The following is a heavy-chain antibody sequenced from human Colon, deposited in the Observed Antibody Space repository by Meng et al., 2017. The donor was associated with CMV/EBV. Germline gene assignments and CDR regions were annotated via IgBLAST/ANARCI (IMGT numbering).Heavy chain of an antibody. CDR2: ISSSSSTI. V-gene: IGHV3-48*04. CDR3: ARDAEYSSSSGWFDP. J-gene: IGHJ5*02. Sequence: GESLKISCAASRFTFSSYSMNWVRQAPGKGLEWVSYISSSSSTIYYADSVKGRFTISRDNAKNSLYLQMNSLRSEDTAVYYCARDAEYSSSSGWFDPWGQGTLVTVSS. CDR1: RFTFSSYS. D-gene: IGHD6-6*01.